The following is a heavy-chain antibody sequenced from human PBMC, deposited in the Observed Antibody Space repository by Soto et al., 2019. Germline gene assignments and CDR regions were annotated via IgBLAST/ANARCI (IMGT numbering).Heavy chain of an antibody. V-gene: IGHV4-61*01. Sequence: SETLSLTCTVSGGSVSSESHYWSWIRQTPGKGLEWIGYIYYTGTTNYNPSLKGRVTMSVDTSRDQVSLRLRSVTAADTAVYYCARQLRFLAFDIWGQGTMVTVSS. J-gene: IGHJ3*02. D-gene: IGHD5-18*01. CDR2: IYYTGTT. CDR1: GGSVSSESHY. CDR3: ARQLRFLAFDI.